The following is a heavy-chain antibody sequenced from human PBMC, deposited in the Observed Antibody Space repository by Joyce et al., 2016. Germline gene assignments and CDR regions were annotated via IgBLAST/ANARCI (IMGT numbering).Heavy chain of an antibody. Sequence: QVQLVESGGGVVQPGRSPRLSCAASGFTFSGYAIHWVRQAPGKGPEWGALVAKDGSYSYYSDSMRGRFTVSRDNSKNSLYLQMDGLRAEDTALYYCAKESSPHIDSDDAFDLWGRGTMVTVS. D-gene: IGHD3-16*02. CDR3: AKESSPHIDSDDAFDL. J-gene: IGHJ3*01. V-gene: IGHV3-30*04. CDR2: VAKDGSYS. CDR1: GFTFSGYA.